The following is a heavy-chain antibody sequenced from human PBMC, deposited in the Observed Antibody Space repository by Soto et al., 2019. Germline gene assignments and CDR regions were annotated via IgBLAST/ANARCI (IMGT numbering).Heavy chain of an antibody. CDR2: IYYSGST. CDR3: ARAIFGVVIKPNWFDP. Sequence: PSDTLSLTCTVSGGSISSGGYYWSWIRQHPGKGLEWIGYIYYSGSTYYNPSLKSRVTISVDTSKNQFSLKLSSVTAADTAVYYCARAIFGVVIKPNWFDPWGQGTLVTVSS. D-gene: IGHD3-3*01. J-gene: IGHJ5*02. V-gene: IGHV4-31*03. CDR1: GGSISSGGYY.